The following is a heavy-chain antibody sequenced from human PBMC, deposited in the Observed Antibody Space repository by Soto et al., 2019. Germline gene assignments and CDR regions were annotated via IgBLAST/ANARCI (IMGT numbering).Heavy chain of an antibody. D-gene: IGHD3-10*01. Sequence: ASVKVSCKASGYSFTTYGISWVRQAPGEGLEWLGWINTHNGNTNYAQNLQGRVFMTADTSTNTAYMELRSLRSDDTAIYYCTREGSAPYYYYGMDAWGQGTTVTVSS. CDR1: GYSFTTYG. CDR3: TREGSAPYYYYGMDA. V-gene: IGHV1-18*01. CDR2: INTHNGNT. J-gene: IGHJ6*02.